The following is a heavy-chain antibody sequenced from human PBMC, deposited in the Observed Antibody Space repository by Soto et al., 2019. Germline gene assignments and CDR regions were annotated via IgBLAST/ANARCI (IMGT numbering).Heavy chain of an antibody. J-gene: IGHJ4*02. CDR2: LSHDGRDQ. Sequence: QIQLVESGGGVVQPGKSLRLSCAASGLLFRSYGMHWVRQAPGKALEWVALLSHDGRDQYYSTSVRGRFSISRDNSRDTLYLHMTSLRPDDTAVYYCAKELFALTGPSYFDYWGQGTLVTVSS. V-gene: IGHV3-30*18. CDR1: GLLFRSYG. D-gene: IGHD3-10*02. CDR3: AKELFALTGPSYFDY.